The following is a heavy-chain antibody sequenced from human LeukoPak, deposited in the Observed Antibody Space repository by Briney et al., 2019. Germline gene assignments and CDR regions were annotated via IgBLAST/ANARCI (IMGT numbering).Heavy chain of an antibody. J-gene: IGHJ3*02. CDR2: INHSGST. CDR1: GGSFSGYY. D-gene: IGHD5-12*01. V-gene: IGHV4-34*01. CDR3: ARVGPIVATIDDAFDI. Sequence: TPSETLSLTCAVYGGSFSGYYWSWIRQPPGKGLEWIGEINHSGSTYYNPSLKSRVTISVGTSKNQFSLKLSSVTAADTAVYYCARVGPIVATIDDAFDIWGQGTMVTVSS.